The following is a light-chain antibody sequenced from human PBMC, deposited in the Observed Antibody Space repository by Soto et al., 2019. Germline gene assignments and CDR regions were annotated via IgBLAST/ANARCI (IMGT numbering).Light chain of an antibody. Sequence: QSALTQPASVSGSPGQSITISCTGNCSDVGSYNLVSWYQQHPGKAPKLIIYDDNKRPSGVSNLFSGSKSGNTASLTISGLQAEDEADYYCCSYAGTSTVFGGGTKLTVL. V-gene: IGLV2-23*01. CDR1: CSDVGSYNL. J-gene: IGLJ3*02. CDR3: CSYAGTSTV. CDR2: DDN.